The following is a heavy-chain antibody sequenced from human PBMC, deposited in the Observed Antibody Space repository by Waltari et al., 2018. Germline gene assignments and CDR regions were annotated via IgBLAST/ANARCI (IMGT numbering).Heavy chain of an antibody. CDR1: GGSISSYY. D-gene: IGHD6-6*01. Sequence: QLQLQESGPGLVKPSETLYLTCTVSGGSISSYYWSWIRQPAGKVLEWIGRIYTSGSTNYNPSLKSRVTMSVDTSKNQFSLKLSAVTAADTAVYYCAREGPDSSSPGGGFDYWGQGTLVTVSS. J-gene: IGHJ4*02. CDR3: AREGPDSSSPGGGFDY. CDR2: IYTSGST. V-gene: IGHV4-4*07.